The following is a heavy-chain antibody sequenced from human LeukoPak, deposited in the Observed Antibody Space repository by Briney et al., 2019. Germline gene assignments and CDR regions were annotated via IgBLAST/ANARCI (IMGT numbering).Heavy chain of an antibody. CDR3: ARANYYDSSPDY. V-gene: IGHV4-39*07. CDR1: GGSISSSSYY. J-gene: IGHJ4*02. CDR2: IYYSGST. D-gene: IGHD3-22*01. Sequence: SETLSLTCTVSGGSISSSSYYWGWIRQPPGKGLEWIGSIYYSGSTYYNPSLKSRVTISVDTSKNQFSLKLSSVTAADTAVYYCARANYYDSSPDYWGQGTLVTVSS.